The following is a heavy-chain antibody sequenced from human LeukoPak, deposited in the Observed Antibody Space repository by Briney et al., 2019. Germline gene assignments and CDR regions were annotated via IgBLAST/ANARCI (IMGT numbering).Heavy chain of an antibody. CDR3: ARDRAYGDSVYWHFDL. V-gene: IGHV3-33*01. CDR2: IWSDGSDK. CDR1: GFTFSSYG. J-gene: IGHJ2*01. D-gene: IGHD4-17*01. Sequence: GGSLRLSCAASGFTFSSYGMHWVRQAPGKGLEWVALIWSDGSDKYYADSVKGRFTISRDNSKNTVYLQMDSLRAEDTAVYYCARDRAYGDSVYWHFDLWGRGTLLIVSS.